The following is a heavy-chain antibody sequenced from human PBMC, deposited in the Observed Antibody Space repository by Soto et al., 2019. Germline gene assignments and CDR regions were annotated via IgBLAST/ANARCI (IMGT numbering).Heavy chain of an antibody. V-gene: IGHV4-34*01. J-gene: IGHJ5*02. CDR1: GGSFSGYY. CDR2: INHSGST. CDR3: ARGMVEYSSSSDWFDP. D-gene: IGHD6-6*01. Sequence: QVQLQQWGAGLLKPSETLSLTCAVYGGSFSGYYWSWIRQPPGEGLEWIGEINHSGSTNYNPSLKSRVTISVDTSKNQFSLKLSSVTAADTAVYYCARGMVEYSSSSDWFDPWGQGTLVTVSS.